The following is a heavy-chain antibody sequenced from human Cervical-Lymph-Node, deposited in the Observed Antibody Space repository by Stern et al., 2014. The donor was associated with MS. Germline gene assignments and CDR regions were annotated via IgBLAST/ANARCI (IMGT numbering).Heavy chain of an antibody. J-gene: IGHJ4*02. V-gene: IGHV4-39*01. D-gene: IGHD5-18*01. Sequence: QLQLQESGPGLVKPSETLSLTCTVSGGSISSSSYYWGWIRQPPGKGLEWIGSIYYSGSTYYNPSLKSRVTISVDTSKNQFSLKLGSVTAADTAVYYCARGARVDTFLSYWGQGTLVTVSS. CDR3: ARGARVDTFLSY. CDR2: IYYSGST. CDR1: GGSISSSSYY.